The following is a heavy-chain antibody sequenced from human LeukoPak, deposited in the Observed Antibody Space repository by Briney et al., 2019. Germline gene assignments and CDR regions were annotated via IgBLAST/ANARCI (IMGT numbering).Heavy chain of an antibody. V-gene: IGHV3-53*01. J-gene: IGHJ4*02. CDR2: IYSGGST. D-gene: IGHD1-26*01. Sequence: GGSLRLSCAACGFTVSNNYMSWVRQAPGKGLEWVSAIYSGGSTYYADSVKGRFTISRDNSQNTLYLQMNSLRAEDTAVYYCVRDLGGRSGHWGQGTLVTVSS. CDR1: GFTVSNNY. CDR3: VRDLGGRSGH.